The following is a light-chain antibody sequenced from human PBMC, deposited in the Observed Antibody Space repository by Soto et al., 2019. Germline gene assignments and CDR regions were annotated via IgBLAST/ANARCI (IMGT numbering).Light chain of an antibody. CDR2: KAS. CDR1: QSISRW. CDR3: QLYNSYLFT. Sequence: DIQMTQSPSTLSASVGARVTITCRARQSISRWLAWYQQKPGKAPKLLIYKASTLETGVPSRFSGSGSGTEFTLTISSLQPDDFATYYCQLYNSYLFTFCPGTKVGIK. V-gene: IGKV1-5*03. J-gene: IGKJ3*01.